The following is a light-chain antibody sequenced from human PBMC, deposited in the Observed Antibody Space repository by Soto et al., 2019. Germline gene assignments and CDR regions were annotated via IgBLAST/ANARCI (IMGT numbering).Light chain of an antibody. CDR3: QQYGSSPT. CDR2: GAS. CDR1: QTITGTY. V-gene: IGKV3-20*01. J-gene: IGKJ1*01. Sequence: EVVLTQFPGTLSLSPGERATLSCRASQTITGTYLAWYQQKPGQAPRLLIYGASSRATGIPDRFSGGGSGTDFTLTISRLEPEDFAVYYCQQYGSSPTFGQGTKVDIK.